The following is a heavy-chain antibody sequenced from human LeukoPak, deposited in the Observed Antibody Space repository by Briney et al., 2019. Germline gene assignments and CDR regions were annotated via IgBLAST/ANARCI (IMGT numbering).Heavy chain of an antibody. J-gene: IGHJ4*02. V-gene: IGHV3-30*03. CDR3: ARDVYSSTLDY. Sequence: PGRSLRLSCAASGFTFSSYAMHWVRQAPGKGLEWVAVISYEGNNIYYVDSVKGRFTISRDNAKNSLYLQMNSLRAEDTAVYYCARDVYSSTLDYWGQGTLVTVSS. CDR2: ISYEGNNI. D-gene: IGHD2-2*01. CDR1: GFTFSSYA.